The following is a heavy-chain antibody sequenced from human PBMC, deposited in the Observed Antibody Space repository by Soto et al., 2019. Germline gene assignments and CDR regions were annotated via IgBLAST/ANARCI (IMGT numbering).Heavy chain of an antibody. V-gene: IGHV4-34*01. Sequence: SETLSLTCAVYGGSFSGYYWSWIRQPPGKGLEWIGEINHSGSTNYNPSLKSRVTISVDTSKNQFSLKLSSVTAADTAVYYCARSYDSSGYPLLAVGYFDYWGQGTLVTVSS. J-gene: IGHJ4*02. D-gene: IGHD3-22*01. CDR2: INHSGST. CDR3: ARSYDSSGYPLLAVGYFDY. CDR1: GGSFSGYY.